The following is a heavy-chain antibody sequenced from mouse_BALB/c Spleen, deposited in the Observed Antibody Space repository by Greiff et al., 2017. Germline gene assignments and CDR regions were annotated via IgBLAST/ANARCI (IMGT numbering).Heavy chain of an antibody. J-gene: IGHJ2*01. D-gene: IGHD1-1*02. V-gene: IGHV3-2*02. CDR1: GYSITSDYA. CDR2: ISYSGST. Sequence: DVKLQESGPGLVKPSQSLSLTCTVTGYSITSDYAWNWIRQFPGNKLEWMGYISYSGSTSYNPSLKSRISITRDTSKNQFFLQLNSVTTEDTATYYCARSALWDYFDYWGQGTTLTVSS. CDR3: ARSALWDYFDY.